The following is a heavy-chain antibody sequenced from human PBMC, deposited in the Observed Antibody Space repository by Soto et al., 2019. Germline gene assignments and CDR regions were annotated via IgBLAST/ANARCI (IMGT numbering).Heavy chain of an antibody. D-gene: IGHD6-13*01. V-gene: IGHV3-33*01. CDR1: GFTFSSYG. Sequence: LRLSFAASGFTFSSYGMHMVRQAPGKGLEWVAVIWYDGSNKYYADSVKGRFTISRDNSKNTLYLQMNSLRAEDTAVYYCARAESSSWYDIYFDYWGQGT. CDR2: IWYDGSNK. J-gene: IGHJ4*02. CDR3: ARAESSSWYDIYFDY.